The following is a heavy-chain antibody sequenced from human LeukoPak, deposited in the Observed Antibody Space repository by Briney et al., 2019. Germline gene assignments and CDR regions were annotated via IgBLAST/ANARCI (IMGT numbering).Heavy chain of an antibody. Sequence: PSETLSLTCSVSGGPITEYYWSWIRQPPGKGLEWIGYIYPTGSTNYSPSLKSRVTMSVDASRNQFSLKLVSVTAADTAVYYCARDRGTTGYYYLDSWGQGILVTVSS. J-gene: IGHJ4*02. CDR3: ARDRGTTGYYYLDS. CDR2: IYPTGST. V-gene: IGHV4-59*01. D-gene: IGHD1-26*01. CDR1: GGPITEYY.